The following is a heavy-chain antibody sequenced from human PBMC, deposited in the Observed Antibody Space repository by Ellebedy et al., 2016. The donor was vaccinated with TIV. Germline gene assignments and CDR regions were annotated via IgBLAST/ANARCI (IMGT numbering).Heavy chain of an antibody. CDR1: GASFSGYY. J-gene: IGHJ4*02. Sequence: MPSETLSLTCAVYGASFSGYYWSWIRQPPGKGLEWIGEINHSGSTNYNPSLKSRVTISVDTSKNQFSLKLSSVTAADTAVYYCARFAEMATIIFDYWGQGTLVTVSS. CDR3: ARFAEMATIIFDY. V-gene: IGHV4-34*01. D-gene: IGHD5-24*01. CDR2: INHSGST.